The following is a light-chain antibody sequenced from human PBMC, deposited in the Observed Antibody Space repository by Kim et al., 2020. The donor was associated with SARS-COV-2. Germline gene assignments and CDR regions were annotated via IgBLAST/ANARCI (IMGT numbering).Light chain of an antibody. CDR3: QQSYSTPLLT. CDR1: QRMSSY. V-gene: IGKV1-39*01. Sequence: GDSVTITCRASQRMSSYLNWDRQKPGKAPKVVMYAAFSLLSGVPSRFSGSGSGTDFILTITSLRPEDFATYYCQQSYSTPLLTFGGGTKVDIK. CDR2: AAF. J-gene: IGKJ4*01.